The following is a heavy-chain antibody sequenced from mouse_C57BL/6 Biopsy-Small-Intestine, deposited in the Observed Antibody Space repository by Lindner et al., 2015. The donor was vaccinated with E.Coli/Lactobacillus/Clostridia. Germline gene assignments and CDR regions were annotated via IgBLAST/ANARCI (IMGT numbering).Heavy chain of an antibody. CDR2: MNPNSGNI. CDR3: ARGGLELLKESYYYYHYGMDV. Sequence: SVKVSCKASGYTFTSYDINWVRQATGQGLEWMGWMNPNSGNIGYAQKFQGRVTLTRNTSISTAYMELASLRSEDTAVYYCARGGLELLKESYYYYHYGMDVWGQGTTVTVSS. J-gene: IGHJ1*01. V-gene: IGHV1-85*01. D-gene: IGHD1-1*02. CDR1: GYTFTSYD.